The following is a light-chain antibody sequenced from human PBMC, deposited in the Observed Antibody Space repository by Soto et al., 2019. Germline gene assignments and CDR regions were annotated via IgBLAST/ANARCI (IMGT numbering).Light chain of an antibody. CDR3: QQLNSYPPT. Sequence: DIQLTQSPSFLSASVGDRVTITCRASQGISSYLAWYQQKPGKAPKLLIYAASTLQSGVPSRFSGSGSGTEFTLTISSLQPEDFATYYCQQLNSYPPTLGPGTKVDIK. V-gene: IGKV1-9*01. CDR2: AAS. CDR1: QGISSY. J-gene: IGKJ3*01.